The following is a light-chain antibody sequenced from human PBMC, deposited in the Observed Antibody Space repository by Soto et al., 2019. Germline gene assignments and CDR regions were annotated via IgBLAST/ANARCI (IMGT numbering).Light chain of an antibody. J-gene: IGKJ1*01. V-gene: IGKV3-20*01. CDR1: QSIDSKY. Sequence: EIVLTQSPGTLSSYPGERATLSCRASQSIDSKYLAWYQHKPGQAPRLLIYATSSRATGIPDRFGGSGSGTDFTLTINRLEPEDFAVYYCRQYFASSWTFGQGTKVDIK. CDR3: RQYFASSWT. CDR2: ATS.